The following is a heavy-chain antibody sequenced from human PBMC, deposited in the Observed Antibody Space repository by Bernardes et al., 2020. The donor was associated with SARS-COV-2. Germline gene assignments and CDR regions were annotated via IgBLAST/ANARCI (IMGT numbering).Heavy chain of an antibody. CDR1: GFTFSGYG. CDR2: LSYDGRNQ. D-gene: IGHD2-2*01. V-gene: IGHV3-30*18. Sequence: GGSLRLSCAASGFTFSGYGMHWVRQASGTGLAWVAALSYDGRNQYYADSVKGRFTISRDNSKNTLYVQMSSLRAEDTAVFYCAKDIVVVPPAPGYFYYFYGLDVWGQGTTVTVSS. J-gene: IGHJ6*02. CDR3: AKDIVVVPPAPGYFYYFYGLDV.